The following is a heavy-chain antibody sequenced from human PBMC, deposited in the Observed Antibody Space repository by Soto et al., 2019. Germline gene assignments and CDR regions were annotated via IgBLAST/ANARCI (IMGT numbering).Heavy chain of an antibody. CDR3: TTVGWEVANPGVYFFDF. CDR1: GFTFSNPC. Sequence: VGSLRLPCAASGFTFSNPCMNLVRQAPRRGLEWVGRIKSKIDGGATDYAAPVKGRFTISRDDSKHTLHLQMNSLKSEDTAVYYFTTVGWEVANPGVYFFDFWVMGTLVTGSS. D-gene: IGHD1-26*01. V-gene: IGHV3-15*07. CDR2: IKSKIDGGAT. J-gene: IGHJ4*02.